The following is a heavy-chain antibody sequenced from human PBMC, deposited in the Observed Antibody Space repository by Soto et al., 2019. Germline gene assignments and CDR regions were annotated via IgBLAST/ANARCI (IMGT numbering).Heavy chain of an antibody. CDR3: ARLGSGGSYPYYFDY. D-gene: IGHD1-26*01. Sequence: PSETLSLTCTVSGGSISSSSYYWGWIRQPPGKGLEWIGSIYYSGSTYYNPSLKSRVTISVDTSKNQFSLKLSSVTAADTAVYYCARLGSGGSYPYYFDYWGQGTLVTVSS. J-gene: IGHJ4*02. CDR2: IYYSGST. V-gene: IGHV4-39*01. CDR1: GGSISSSSYY.